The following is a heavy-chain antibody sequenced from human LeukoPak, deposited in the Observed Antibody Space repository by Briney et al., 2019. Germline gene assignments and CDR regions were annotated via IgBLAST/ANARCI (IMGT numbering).Heavy chain of an antibody. Sequence: GGSLRLSCAASGFTFSRYWMNWVRQAPGKGLEWVSYISSSGSTIYYADSVKGRFTISKDNAKNSLYLQMNSLRAEDTAVYYCAREYCSSTSCYVANWGQGTLVTVSS. CDR1: GFTFSRYW. V-gene: IGHV3-48*03. J-gene: IGHJ4*02. CDR2: ISSSGSTI. D-gene: IGHD2-2*01. CDR3: AREYCSSTSCYVAN.